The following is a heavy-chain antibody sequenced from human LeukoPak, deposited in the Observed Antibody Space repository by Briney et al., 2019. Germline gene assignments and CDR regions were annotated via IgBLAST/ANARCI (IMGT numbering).Heavy chain of an antibody. CDR1: GFTFSNYA. D-gene: IGHD6-19*01. Sequence: TGGSLRLSCAASGFTFSNYAMHWVRQAPGKGLEWVAVISDDGSNKYYGDSVKGRFTISRDSSKNTVYLQMNSLRAEDTAVYYCAKDRYSSGWYSDFDYWGQGTLVTVSS. CDR3: AKDRYSSGWYSDFDY. V-gene: IGHV3-30*18. J-gene: IGHJ4*02. CDR2: ISDDGSNK.